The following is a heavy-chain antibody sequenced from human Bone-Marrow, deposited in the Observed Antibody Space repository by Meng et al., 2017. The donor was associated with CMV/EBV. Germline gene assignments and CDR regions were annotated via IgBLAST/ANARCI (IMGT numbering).Heavy chain of an antibody. CDR2: IYYSGST. J-gene: IGHJ4*02. D-gene: IGHD6-13*01. Sequence: TLSLTCTVSGGSISSYYWSWIRQPPGKGLEWIGYIYYSGSTNYNPSLKSRVTISVDTSKNQFSLKLSSVTAADTAVYYCARARYSSSWPDYWGQGTLVTVSS. CDR3: ARARYSSSWPDY. V-gene: IGHV4-59*01. CDR1: GGSISSYY.